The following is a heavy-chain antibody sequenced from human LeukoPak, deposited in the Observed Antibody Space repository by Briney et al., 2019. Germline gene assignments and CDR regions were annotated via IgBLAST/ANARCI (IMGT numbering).Heavy chain of an antibody. CDR3: ARVFVSSSWTRFDY. V-gene: IGHV1-2*02. CDR2: INPESGGT. J-gene: IGHJ4*02. CDR1: GYTFTGYY. Sequence: ASVKVSCKASGYTFTGYYMHWVRQAPGQGLEWMGWINPESGGTNYAQKFQGRVTMTRDTSITTAYMELSRLRSDDTAVYYCARVFVSSSWTRFDYWGQGTLVTVSS. D-gene: IGHD6-13*01.